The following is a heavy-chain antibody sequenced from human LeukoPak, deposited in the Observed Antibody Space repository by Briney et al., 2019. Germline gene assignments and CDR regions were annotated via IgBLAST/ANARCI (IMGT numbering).Heavy chain of an antibody. D-gene: IGHD3-10*01. V-gene: IGHV1-69*05. CDR1: GGSFRTYP. CDR2: LTQFFRKT. CDR3: ATSEAGRSWDWFAP. J-gene: IGHJ5*02. Sequence: SVKVSCKASGGSFRTYPISWVRQAPGQGLEWMGGLTQFFRKTNYTQKFQGRLTITTDESSSTAYMELSDLRSDDTAVYYCATSEAGRSWDWFAPWGQGTLVTVSS.